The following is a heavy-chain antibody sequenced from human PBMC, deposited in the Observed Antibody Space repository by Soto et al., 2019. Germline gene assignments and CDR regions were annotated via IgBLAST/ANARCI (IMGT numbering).Heavy chain of an antibody. CDR2: TYHSGNP. CDR3: ARDSRDSTWHGGLDV. D-gene: IGHD4-4*01. Sequence: PSETLSLTCDVSGDTISTGGYTWAWIRQPPGKALEWIGHTYHSGNPYYNPSLKSRVIISVDRSKNQFSLKVRSVTAADTAVYYCARDSRDSTWHGGLDVSGQGTTVTVS. CDR1: GDTISTGGYT. J-gene: IGHJ6*02. V-gene: IGHV4-30-2*01.